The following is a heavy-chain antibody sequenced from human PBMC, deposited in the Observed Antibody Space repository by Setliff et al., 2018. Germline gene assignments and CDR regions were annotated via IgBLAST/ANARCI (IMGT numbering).Heavy chain of an antibody. V-gene: IGHV5-51*01. CDR2: IYPGDSDT. J-gene: IGHJ3*02. D-gene: IGHD1-26*01. Sequence: GESLKISCKGSGYSFTSYWIGWVGQMPGKGLEWMGIIYPGDSDTRYSPSFQGQVTISDDKSISTAYLQWSSLKASDTAMYYCAGHAPWEGREDDAFDIWGQGTMVTVSS. CDR3: AGHAPWEGREDDAFDI. CDR1: GYSFTSYW.